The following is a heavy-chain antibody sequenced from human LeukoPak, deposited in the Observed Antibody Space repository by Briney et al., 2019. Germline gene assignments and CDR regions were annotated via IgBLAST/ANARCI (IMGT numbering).Heavy chain of an antibody. CDR2: ISSTSSTI. J-gene: IGHJ4*02. Sequence: QSGGSLRLSCTASGFTFSDYTMNWVRQAPGKGLAWVSSISSTSSTIYYADSVKGRFTISRDNARNSLYLQMHGLRDEDTAVYYCARAVAADFWGQGTQVTVSS. CDR3: ARAVAADF. CDR1: GFTFSDYT. V-gene: IGHV3-48*02. D-gene: IGHD6-19*01.